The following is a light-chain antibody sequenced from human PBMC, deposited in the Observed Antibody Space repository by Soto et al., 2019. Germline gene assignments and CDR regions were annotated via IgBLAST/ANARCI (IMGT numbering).Light chain of an antibody. CDR1: QYITNR. J-gene: IGKJ2*01. Sequence: DIPMTQSPSTLSASVGDRVTITCRASQYITNRVAWYQQKPGKAPKLLIYDASILQSGAPSRFSGGGYGTEFTLTISSLQPDDLATYYCQQYNTYFYTFGQGTKLEIK. CDR3: QQYNTYFYT. V-gene: IGKV1-5*01. CDR2: DAS.